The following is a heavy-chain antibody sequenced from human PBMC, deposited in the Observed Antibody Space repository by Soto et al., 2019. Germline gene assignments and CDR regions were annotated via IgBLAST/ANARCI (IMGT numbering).Heavy chain of an antibody. J-gene: IGHJ4*02. CDR1: GYSFTNYW. D-gene: IGHD2-15*01. Sequence: GESLKISCQASGYSFTNYWIAWVRQKPGKGLEWMGIIYPGNSDTKYSPSFQGQVTISADKSISTASLQWSSLKASDTAMYYCENLERRSSYSGFDSWGQGTLVTVSS. CDR2: IYPGNSDT. V-gene: IGHV5-51*01. CDR3: ENLERRSSYSGFDS.